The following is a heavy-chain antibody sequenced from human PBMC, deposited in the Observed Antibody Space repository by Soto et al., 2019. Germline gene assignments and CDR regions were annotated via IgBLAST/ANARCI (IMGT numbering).Heavy chain of an antibody. CDR1: GGSISSSSYY. Sequence: SETLSLSCTVSGGSISSSSYYWGWIRQPPGKVLEWIGSMYYSGSTYYNPSLKSRVTLXVXXSXNXLXLXXXSVTXADTALYYCASTYSSSWYFDDWGQGTLDTVSS. CDR2: MYYSGST. D-gene: IGHD6-6*01. V-gene: IGHV4-39*01. CDR3: ASTYSSSWYFDD. J-gene: IGHJ4*02.